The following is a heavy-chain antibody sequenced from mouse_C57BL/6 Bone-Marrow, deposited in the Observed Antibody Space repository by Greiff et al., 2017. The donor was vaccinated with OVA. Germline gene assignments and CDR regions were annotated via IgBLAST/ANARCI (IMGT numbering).Heavy chain of an antibody. CDR3: ARGDYGSSFWFAY. Sequence: EVMLVESGGGLVKPGGSLKLSCAASGFTFSSYAMSWVRQTPEKRLEWVATISDGGSYTYYPDNVKGRFTISRDKAKNNLYLQMSHLKSEDTAMYYCARGDYGSSFWFAYWGQGTLVTVSA. D-gene: IGHD1-1*01. CDR1: GFTFSSYA. V-gene: IGHV5-4*03. J-gene: IGHJ3*01. CDR2: ISDGGSYT.